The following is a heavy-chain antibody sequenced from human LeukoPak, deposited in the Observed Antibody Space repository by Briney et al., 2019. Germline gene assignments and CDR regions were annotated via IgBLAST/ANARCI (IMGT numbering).Heavy chain of an antibody. CDR2: IFYSGST. V-gene: IGHV4-39*07. J-gene: IGHJ6*03. CDR3: ARFPYYSYYMDV. CDR1: GGSISTSSYY. Sequence: PSETLSLTCTVSGGSISTSSYYWGWVRQPPGKGLEWIGNIFYSGSTYYNPSLKSRVTISVDTSKNQFSLKLSSVTAADTALYYCARFPYYSYYMDVWGAGTTVTVSS.